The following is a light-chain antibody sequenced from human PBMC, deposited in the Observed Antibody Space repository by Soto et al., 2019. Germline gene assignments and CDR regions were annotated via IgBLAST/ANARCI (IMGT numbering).Light chain of an antibody. Sequence: QSVLTQPPSASGTPGQRVTISCSGSSSNVGSNTVSWYQQLPGTAPKVLIYSDDQRPSGVPDRFSGSWSGSSASLAISGLQSGDEADYYCASWEDSLNGWVIGGGTQLTVL. CDR2: SDD. CDR3: ASWEDSLNGWV. CDR1: SSNVGSNT. V-gene: IGLV1-44*01. J-gene: IGLJ3*02.